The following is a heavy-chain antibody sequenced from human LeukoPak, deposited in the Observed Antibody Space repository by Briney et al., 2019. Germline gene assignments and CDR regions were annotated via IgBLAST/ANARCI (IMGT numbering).Heavy chain of an antibody. CDR3: ARDPHRSDYYMDV. Sequence: GASVKVSCKASGYTFTGFYIHWVRQAPGQGLEWMGWINPNSGGTTYSQKFQGRVTMTRDTSISSAYMELSRLRSDDTAVYYCARDPHRSDYYMDVWGEGATVTVSS. D-gene: IGHD6-6*01. CDR2: INPNSGGT. J-gene: IGHJ6*03. V-gene: IGHV1-2*02. CDR1: GYTFTGFY.